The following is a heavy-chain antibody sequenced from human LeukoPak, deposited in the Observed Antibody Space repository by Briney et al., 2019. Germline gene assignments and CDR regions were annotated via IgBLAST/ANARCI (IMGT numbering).Heavy chain of an antibody. D-gene: IGHD4-17*01. CDR3: ARVPAINGDYFDY. J-gene: IGHJ4*02. CDR2: IIPIFGTA. CDR1: GGTFSSYA. V-gene: IGHV1-69*13. Sequence: ASVKVSCKASGGTFSSYAISWVRQAPGQGLEWMGGIIPIFGTANYAQKFQGRVTITADESTSTAYMELSSLRSEDTAVYYCARVPAINGDYFDYWGQGTLVTVPS.